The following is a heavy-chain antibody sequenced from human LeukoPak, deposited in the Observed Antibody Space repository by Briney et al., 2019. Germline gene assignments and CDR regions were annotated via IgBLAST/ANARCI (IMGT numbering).Heavy chain of an antibody. CDR3: ARDDPGIAAAGGLY. CDR2: IHYNGIT. J-gene: IGHJ4*02. V-gene: IGHV4-59*12. Sequence: SETLSLTCTVSGSMYNYYWSWIRQPPGKGLEWIGYIHYNGITNYNPSLKSRVTMSLDTSKNQVSLKLNSVTAADTAVYYCARDDPGIAAAGGLYWGQGTLVTVSS. D-gene: IGHD6-13*01. CDR1: GSMYNYY.